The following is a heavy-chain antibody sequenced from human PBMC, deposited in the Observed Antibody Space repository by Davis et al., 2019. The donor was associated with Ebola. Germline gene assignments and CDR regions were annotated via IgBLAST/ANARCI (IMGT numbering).Heavy chain of an antibody. D-gene: IGHD5-12*01. Sequence: GESLKISCKGSGYSFTSYWIGWVRQMPGKGLEWMGITYPGDSDTRYSPSFQGHVTISADKSISTAYLQWSSLKASDTAMYYCARHFREAGYSGYELDYWGQGTLVTVSS. CDR3: ARHFREAGYSGYELDY. V-gene: IGHV5-51*01. J-gene: IGHJ4*02. CDR1: GYSFTSYW. CDR2: TYPGDSDT.